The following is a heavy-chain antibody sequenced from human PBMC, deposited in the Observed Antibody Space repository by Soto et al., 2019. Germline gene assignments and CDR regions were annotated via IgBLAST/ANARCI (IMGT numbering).Heavy chain of an antibody. J-gene: IGHJ6*02. Sequence: EVQLVESGGGLVKPGGSLRLSCAASGFTFSSYSMNWVRQAPGKGLEWVSSISSSSSYIYYADSVKGRFTISRDNAKNSLYLQMNSLRAEDTAVYYCARDINVLLWFGETNPHYYYYGMDVWGQGPTVTVPS. CDR1: GFTFSSYS. CDR3: ARDINVLLWFGETNPHYYYYGMDV. V-gene: IGHV3-21*01. CDR2: ISSSSSYI. D-gene: IGHD3-10*01.